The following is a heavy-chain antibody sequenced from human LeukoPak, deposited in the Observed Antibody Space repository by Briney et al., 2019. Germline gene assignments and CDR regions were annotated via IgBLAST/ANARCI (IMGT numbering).Heavy chain of an antibody. J-gene: IGHJ4*02. D-gene: IGHD1-26*01. CDR2: ISCDGSNK. CDR1: GFTFSSYG. Sequence: GGSLRLSCAASGFTFSSYGMHWVRQAPGKGLEWVAVISCDGSNKYYADSVKGRFTISRDNSKNTLYLQMNSLRAEDTAVYYCAKPIVGANGHFDYWGQGTLVTVSS. CDR3: AKPIVGANGHFDY. V-gene: IGHV3-30*18.